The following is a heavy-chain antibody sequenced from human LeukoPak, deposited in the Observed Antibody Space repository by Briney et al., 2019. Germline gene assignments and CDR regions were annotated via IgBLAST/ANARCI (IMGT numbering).Heavy chain of an antibody. Sequence: PGESLKISCKGSGYSFTSYWIGWVRQMPGKGLEWMGIIYPGDSDTRYSPSFQGQVTISADKSISTAYLQWSSLKASDTAMYYCARQKDSSSWYGWFDPWGQGTLVTVSS. D-gene: IGHD6-13*01. CDR3: ARQKDSSSWYGWFDP. J-gene: IGHJ5*01. CDR1: GYSFTSYW. V-gene: IGHV5-51*01. CDR2: IYPGDSDT.